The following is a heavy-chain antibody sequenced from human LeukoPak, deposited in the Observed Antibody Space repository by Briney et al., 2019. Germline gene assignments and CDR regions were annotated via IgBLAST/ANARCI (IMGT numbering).Heavy chain of an antibody. Sequence: ASVKVSCKASGYTFTCYGISWVRQASGQGLEWMGWISAYNGNTNYAQKLQGRVTMTTDTSTSTAYMELRSLRSDDTAVYYCARDGEAPPAPLYWGQGTLVTVSS. CDR1: GYTFTCYG. D-gene: IGHD2-21*01. J-gene: IGHJ4*02. CDR2: ISAYNGNT. CDR3: ARDGEAPPAPLY. V-gene: IGHV1-18*01.